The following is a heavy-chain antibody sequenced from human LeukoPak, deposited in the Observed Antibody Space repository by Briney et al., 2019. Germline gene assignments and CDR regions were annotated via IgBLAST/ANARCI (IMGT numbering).Heavy chain of an antibody. CDR1: GYTFTSYG. D-gene: IGHD4-17*01. Sequence: ASVKVSCTASGYTFTSYGISWVRQAPGQGLEWMGWISAYNGNTNYAQKLQGRVTMTTDTSTSTAYMELRSLRSDDTAVYYCARDLNPMTTVTTIGFWGQGTLVTVSS. CDR2: ISAYNGNT. CDR3: ARDLNPMTTVTTIGF. V-gene: IGHV1-18*01. J-gene: IGHJ4*02.